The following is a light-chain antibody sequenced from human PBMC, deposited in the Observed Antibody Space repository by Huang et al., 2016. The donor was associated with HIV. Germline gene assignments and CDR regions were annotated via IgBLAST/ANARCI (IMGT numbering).Light chain of an antibody. CDR1: QNIDSC. Sequence: EIVLTQSPDFQSVTPKEKVTSTCRASQNIDSCLHSYPHKPDQSPKLLSKYASQSSSGVPSRFSGSGSGTNFTLTINSLEAEDAATYYCHQSSSLPHTFGQGTKLEIK. V-gene: IGKV6-21*02. J-gene: IGKJ2*01. CDR3: HQSSSLPHT. CDR2: YAS.